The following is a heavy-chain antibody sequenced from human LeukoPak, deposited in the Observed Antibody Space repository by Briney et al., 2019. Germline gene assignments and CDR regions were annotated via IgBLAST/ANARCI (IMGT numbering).Heavy chain of an antibody. D-gene: IGHD4-23*01. J-gene: IGHJ4*02. CDR3: ARRGDGGRSFDY. CDR1: GFTFSSYA. Sequence: GGSLRLSCAASGFTFSSYAMSWVRQAPGKGLEWVSVISGSGGSTYYADSVKGRFTISRGNSKNTLYLQMNSLRAEDTAVYYCARRGDGGRSFDYWGQGTLVTVSS. V-gene: IGHV3-23*01. CDR2: ISGSGGST.